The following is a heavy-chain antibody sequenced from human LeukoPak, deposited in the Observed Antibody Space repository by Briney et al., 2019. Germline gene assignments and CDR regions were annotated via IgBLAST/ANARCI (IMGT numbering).Heavy chain of an antibody. J-gene: IGHJ5*02. CDR1: GYTFTGYY. V-gene: IGHV1-2*02. CDR2: INGNSGGT. Sequence: ASVTVSCKASGYTFTGYYMHWVRQAPGQGPEWMGWINGNSGGTNYAQKFQGRVTLTRDTSISTAYMELSRLTSDDTAVYYCARLWSDYSHYDPWGQGTLVTVSS. D-gene: IGHD4-11*01. CDR3: ARLWSDYSHYDP.